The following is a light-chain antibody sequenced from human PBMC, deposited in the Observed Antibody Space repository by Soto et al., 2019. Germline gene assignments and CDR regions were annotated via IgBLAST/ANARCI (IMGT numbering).Light chain of an antibody. CDR1: NSDVGGYNF. Sequence: QSALTQPASVSGSPGQSITISCTGTNSDVGGYNFVSWYRQHPGKAPQLLIYEVSNRPSGVSHRFSGSKSGNTASLTISGLQADDEADFYCSAYAGSNTLVFGGGTKVTVL. J-gene: IGLJ2*01. V-gene: IGLV2-14*01. CDR3: SAYAGSNTLV. CDR2: EVS.